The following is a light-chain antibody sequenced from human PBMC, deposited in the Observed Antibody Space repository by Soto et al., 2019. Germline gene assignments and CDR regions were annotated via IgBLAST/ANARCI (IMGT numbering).Light chain of an antibody. CDR1: SSDVGGYNS. J-gene: IGLJ2*01. Sequence: QSVLTQPASVSGSPGQSITISCTGTSSDVGGYNSVSWYQQHPGKAPKLMVYDVTNRPSGVSSRFSGSKSGNTASLTISGLQAEDEADYYCSSYTSSITVVFGGGTKLTVL. CDR2: DVT. V-gene: IGLV2-14*03. CDR3: SSYTSSITVV.